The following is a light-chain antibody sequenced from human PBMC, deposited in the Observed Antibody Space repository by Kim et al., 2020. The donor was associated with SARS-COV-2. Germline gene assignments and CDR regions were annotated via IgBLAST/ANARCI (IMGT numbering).Light chain of an antibody. CDR2: GAS. CDR1: QDISNS. Sequence: DIQMTQSPSSLSASVGDRVTITCRASQDISNSLAWYHQKPGKAPRLLVYGASRLESGVPSRFSGGGSGTDYSLTISSLHPEDIATYYCQQYYGTPRTFGQGTKVDIK. J-gene: IGKJ1*01. V-gene: IGKV1-NL1*01. CDR3: QQYYGTPRT.